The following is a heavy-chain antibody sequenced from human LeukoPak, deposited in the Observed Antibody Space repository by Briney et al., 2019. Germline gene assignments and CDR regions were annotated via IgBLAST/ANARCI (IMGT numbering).Heavy chain of an antibody. CDR2: INSDGSST. V-gene: IGHV3-74*01. D-gene: IGHD3-16*01. Sequence: GGSLRLSCAASGFTFSSYWMHWVRQAPGKGLVWVSRINSDGSSTSYADSVKGRFTISRDNAKNTLYLQMHSLRAEDTAVYYCARAWGSGVGDYWGQGTLVTVSS. J-gene: IGHJ4*02. CDR3: ARAWGSGVGDY. CDR1: GFTFSSYW.